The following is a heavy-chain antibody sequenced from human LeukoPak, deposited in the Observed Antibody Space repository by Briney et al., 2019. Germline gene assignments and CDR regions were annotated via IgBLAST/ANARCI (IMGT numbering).Heavy chain of an antibody. V-gene: IGHV3-21*01. Sequence: KTGGSLRLSCAASGFTFSSYSMNLVRQAPGKGLEWVSSISSSSSYIYYADSVKGRFTISRDNAKNSLYLQMNSLRAEDTAVYYCARGRVWSGYYRGPYYFDYWGQGTLVTVSS. CDR1: GFTFSSYS. D-gene: IGHD3-3*01. J-gene: IGHJ4*02. CDR3: ARGRVWSGYYRGPYYFDY. CDR2: ISSSSSYI.